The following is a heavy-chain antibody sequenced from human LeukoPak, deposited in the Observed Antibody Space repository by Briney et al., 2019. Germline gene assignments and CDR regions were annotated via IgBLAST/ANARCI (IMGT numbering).Heavy chain of an antibody. D-gene: IGHD5/OR15-5a*01. CDR2: VHYTWNT. Sequence: SETLSLTCSVSGGSIGSYHWSWICQPPGKGLEWIGHVHYTWNTKYNPSLTGRVSISLDRSKNQFSLSLSSLTAADTAVYYCARVASKGGMDVWGQGTTVIVSS. J-gene: IGHJ6*02. V-gene: IGHV4-59*01. CDR1: GGSIGSYH. CDR3: ARVASKGGMDV.